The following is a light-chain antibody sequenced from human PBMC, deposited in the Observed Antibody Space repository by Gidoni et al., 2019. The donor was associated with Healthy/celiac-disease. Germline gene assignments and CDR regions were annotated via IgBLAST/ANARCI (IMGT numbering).Light chain of an antibody. Sequence: IVLTQSPGTLSLSPGERATLSCTSSQSVSSSYLACYQQKPGQAPRLLIYGASSRATGIPDRFSGSGSGTDFTLTISRLEPEDFVVYYCQQYGSSPLTFGGGTKVEIK. CDR2: GAS. CDR1: QSVSSSY. J-gene: IGKJ4*01. V-gene: IGKV3-20*01. CDR3: QQYGSSPLT.